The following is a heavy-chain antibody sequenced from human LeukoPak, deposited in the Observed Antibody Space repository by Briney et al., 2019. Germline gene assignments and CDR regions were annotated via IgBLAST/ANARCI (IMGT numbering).Heavy chain of an antibody. CDR1: GFTFRTYW. J-gene: IGHJ1*01. CDR3: ARELVVGPAEYFQH. D-gene: IGHD2-8*02. Sequence: GGSLRLSRAASGFTFRTYWMGWVRQAPGKALEWVANINQDGSEKYYLDSVKGRFTISRDHAKNSLYLQMNSLRAEDTAVYYCARELVVGPAEYFQHWGQGTLVTVSS. V-gene: IGHV3-7*01. CDR2: INQDGSEK.